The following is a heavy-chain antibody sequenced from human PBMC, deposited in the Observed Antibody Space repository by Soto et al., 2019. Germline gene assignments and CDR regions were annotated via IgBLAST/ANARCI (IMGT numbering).Heavy chain of an antibody. CDR3: ARDYYDSSGYAFDY. Sequence: SETLSLTCTVSGGSISSGDYYWSWILQPPGKGLEWIGYIYYSGSTYYNPSLKSRVTISVDTSKNQFSLKLSSVTAADTAVYYCARDYYDSSGYAFDYWGQGTLVTSPQ. CDR2: IYYSGST. D-gene: IGHD3-22*01. CDR1: GGSISSGDYY. J-gene: IGHJ4*02. V-gene: IGHV4-30-4*01.